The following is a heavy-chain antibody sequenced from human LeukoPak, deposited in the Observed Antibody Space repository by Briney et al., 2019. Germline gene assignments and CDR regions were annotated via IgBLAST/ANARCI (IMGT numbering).Heavy chain of an antibody. J-gene: IGHJ3*02. D-gene: IGHD2-2*01. CDR1: GGSISSYY. Sequence: SETLSLTCTVSGGSISSYYWSWVRQPPGKGLEWIGYIYYSGSANYNPSLKSRVTISVDTSKNHFSLKLSSVTAADTAVYYCARGRVPAAIHAFDIWSQGTMVTVSP. CDR2: IYYSGSA. V-gene: IGHV4-59*08. CDR3: ARGRVPAAIHAFDI.